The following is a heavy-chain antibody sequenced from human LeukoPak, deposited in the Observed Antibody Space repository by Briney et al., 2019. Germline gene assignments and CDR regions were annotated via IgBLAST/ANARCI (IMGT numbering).Heavy chain of an antibody. CDR1: GFTVSSNF. D-gene: IGHD2-15*01. CDR3: AKDLSYCSGGTCYTSRYYGMDV. CDR2: IYSGGST. V-gene: IGHV3-66*01. J-gene: IGHJ6*02. Sequence: PGGSLRLSCAASGFTVSSNFMSWVRQAPGKGLEWVSVIYSGGSTYYADSVKGRFTISRDNSKNTLYLQMNRLTAEDTAVYYCAKDLSYCSGGTCYTSRYYGMDVWGQGTTVTVSS.